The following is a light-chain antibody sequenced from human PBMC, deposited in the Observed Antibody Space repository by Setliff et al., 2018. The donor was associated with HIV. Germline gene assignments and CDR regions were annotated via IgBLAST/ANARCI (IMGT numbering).Light chain of an antibody. CDR2: QAT. V-gene: IGLV2-23*01. CDR3: CSNTGSNTYV. J-gene: IGLJ1*01. Sequence: QSALTQPRSVSGSPGQSITISCTGTSSDIGRYNLVSWYQQYPGKAPKLMIYQATKRPSGVSNRLSGSKSGNTASLTISGLQAEDEADYYCCSNTGSNTYVFGSGTKVTVL. CDR1: SSDIGRYNL.